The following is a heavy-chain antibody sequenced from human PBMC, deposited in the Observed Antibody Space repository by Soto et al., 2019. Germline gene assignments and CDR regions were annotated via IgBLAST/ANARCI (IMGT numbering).Heavy chain of an antibody. CDR1: GFTFSSYE. Sequence: GGSLRLSCAAPGFTFSSYEMNWVRQAPGKGLEWVSYISSSGSTIYYADSVKGRFTISRDNAKNSLYLQMNSLRAEDTAVYYCARGFDYDILTGYLAAFDYWGQGTLVTVSS. J-gene: IGHJ4*02. D-gene: IGHD3-9*01. V-gene: IGHV3-48*03. CDR3: ARGFDYDILTGYLAAFDY. CDR2: ISSSGSTI.